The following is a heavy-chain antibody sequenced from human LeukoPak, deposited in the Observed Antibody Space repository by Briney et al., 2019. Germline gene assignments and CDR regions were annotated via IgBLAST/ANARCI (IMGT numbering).Heavy chain of an antibody. Sequence: PGGSLRLSCAASGFTFSSYGMSWVRQAPGKGLEWVSAISGSGGSTYYADSVKGRFTISRDNSKNTLYLQMNSLRAEDTAVYYCAKDMVRGVIEVGALDYWGQGTLVTVSS. V-gene: IGHV3-23*01. CDR3: AKDMVRGVIEVGALDY. D-gene: IGHD3-10*01. CDR1: GFTFSSYG. J-gene: IGHJ4*02. CDR2: ISGSGGST.